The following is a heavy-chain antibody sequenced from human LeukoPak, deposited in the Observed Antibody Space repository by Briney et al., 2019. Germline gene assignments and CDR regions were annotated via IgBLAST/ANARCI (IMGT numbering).Heavy chain of an antibody. D-gene: IGHD3-22*01. CDR1: GFTFSSSW. Sequence: GGSLRLSCAASGFTFSSSWMSWVRQAPGKGLEWVANIKQDGSEKYYVDSVKGRFTISRDNSKNTLYLQMNSLRAEDTAVYYCAKERGYYDSSGYYDYWGQGTLVTVSS. J-gene: IGHJ4*02. V-gene: IGHV3-7*01. CDR3: AKERGYYDSSGYYDY. CDR2: IKQDGSEK.